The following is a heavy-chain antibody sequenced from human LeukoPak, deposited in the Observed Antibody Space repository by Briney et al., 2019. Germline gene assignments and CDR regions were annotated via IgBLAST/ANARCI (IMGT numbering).Heavy chain of an antibody. J-gene: IGHJ6*04. CDR2: TYYRSKWYN. V-gene: IGHV6-1*01. CDR1: GDSVSSNSAA. Sequence: SQTLSLTCAISGDSVSSNSAAWNWIRQSPSRGLEWLGRTYYRSKWYNDYAVSVKSRITINPDTSKNQFSLQLNSVTPEDTAVYYCARDEQQQPYYSYGMDVWGKGTTVTVSS. D-gene: IGHD6-13*01. CDR3: ARDEQQQPYYSYGMDV.